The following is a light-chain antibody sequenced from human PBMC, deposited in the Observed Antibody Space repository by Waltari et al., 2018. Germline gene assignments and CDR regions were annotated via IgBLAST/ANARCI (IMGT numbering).Light chain of an antibody. J-gene: IGLJ1*01. CDR1: SNTIGFYDL. CDR2: DVI. V-gene: IGLV2-23*02. Sequence: QSALTQPASVSGSPGQSLTISCTGSSNTIGFYDLVSWYQQHPGKAPKLIIFDVIKRPSGVSDRFSGSKSGNTASLTISGLQTEDDADYYCCSYSGSGSFPYVFGPGTRVAVL. CDR3: CSYSGSGSFPYV.